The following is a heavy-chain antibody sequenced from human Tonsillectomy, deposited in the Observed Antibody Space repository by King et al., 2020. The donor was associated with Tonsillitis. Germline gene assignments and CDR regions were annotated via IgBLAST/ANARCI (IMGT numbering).Heavy chain of an antibody. J-gene: IGHJ3*02. CDR2: ISSSSSYI. D-gene: IGHD1-26*01. CDR3: ARNSVCYPSDAFDI. CDR1: GFTFSSYS. V-gene: IGHV3-21*01. Sequence: VQLVESGGGLVKPGGSLRLSCAASGFTFSSYSMNWVRQAPEKGLEWVSSISSSSSYIYYADSVKGRFTISRDNAKNSLYLQMNSLRAEDTAVYYCARNSVCYPSDAFDIWGQGTMVTVSS.